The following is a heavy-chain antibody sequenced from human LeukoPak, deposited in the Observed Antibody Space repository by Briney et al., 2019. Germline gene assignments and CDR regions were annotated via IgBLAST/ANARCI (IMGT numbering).Heavy chain of an antibody. D-gene: IGHD3-10*01. CDR2: ISPYNGNT. V-gene: IGHV1-18*01. J-gene: IGHJ4*02. Sequence: ASVKVSCKASGGTFSSYAISWVRQAPGQGLEWMGWISPYNGNTKYAQRLQGRVTMTADTSTSTAYMELRSLRSDDAAVYYCAILFGEVSDFFGPWDGWGQGTLVTVSS. CDR1: GGTFSSYA. CDR3: AILFGEVSDFFGPWDG.